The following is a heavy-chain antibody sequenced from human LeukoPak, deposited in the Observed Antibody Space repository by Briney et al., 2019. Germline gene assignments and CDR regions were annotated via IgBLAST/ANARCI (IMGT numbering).Heavy chain of an antibody. Sequence: PGGSLRLSCAASGFTFSSYSMNWVRQAPGKGLEWVSSISSSSTYIHYADSVKGRFTISRDNAKNSLYLQMNSLRAEDTAVYYCARGAMISSSWLFDYWGQGTLVTVSS. CDR1: GFTFSSYS. D-gene: IGHD6-13*01. V-gene: IGHV3-21*01. CDR2: ISSSSTYI. CDR3: ARGAMISSSWLFDY. J-gene: IGHJ4*02.